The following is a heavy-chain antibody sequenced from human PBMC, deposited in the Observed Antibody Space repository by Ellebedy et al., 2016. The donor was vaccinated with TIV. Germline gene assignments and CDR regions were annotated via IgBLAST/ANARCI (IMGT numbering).Heavy chain of an antibody. J-gene: IGHJ4*02. CDR1: RFTFSSYG. Sequence: GESLKISCAASRFTFSSYGMHWVRQAPGKGLEWVAYIRFDATSEYYADSVKGRFTISRDNSKNTLFLQMNSLKPEDTAMYYCAKEFSLWFGTDNWGQGAQVTVSS. CDR3: AKEFSLWFGTDN. V-gene: IGHV3-30*02. CDR2: IRFDATSE. D-gene: IGHD3-10*01.